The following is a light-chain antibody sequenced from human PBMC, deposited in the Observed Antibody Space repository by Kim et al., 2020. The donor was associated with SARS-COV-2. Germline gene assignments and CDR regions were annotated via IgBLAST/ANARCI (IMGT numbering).Light chain of an antibody. CDR2: KAS. V-gene: IGKV1-5*03. Sequence: DIQMTQSPSTLSASVGGSVTITCRASHSIGSWLAWYQQKPGKAPNLLIYKASSLETGVPSRFSGSGSGTEFTLTISSLQPDDFANYYCQQYDSYSITFGQGTRLEIK. CDR3: QQYDSYSIT. J-gene: IGKJ5*01. CDR1: HSIGSW.